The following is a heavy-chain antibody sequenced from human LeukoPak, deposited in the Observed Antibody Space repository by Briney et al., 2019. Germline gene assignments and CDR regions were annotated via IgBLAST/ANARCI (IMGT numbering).Heavy chain of an antibody. CDR2: INPNSGDT. V-gene: IGHV1-2*02. Sequence: ASVKVSCKASGYSFIGYYMHWVRQAPKRGLEWMGWINPNSGDTNYAQKFQDRVTMTRDTSITTVYMELSSLRSDDSAVYFCSRAGTMAAPGAMPNDFWGQGTLVTVSS. D-gene: IGHD6-13*01. CDR1: GYSFIGYY. J-gene: IGHJ4*02. CDR3: SRAGTMAAPGAMPNDF.